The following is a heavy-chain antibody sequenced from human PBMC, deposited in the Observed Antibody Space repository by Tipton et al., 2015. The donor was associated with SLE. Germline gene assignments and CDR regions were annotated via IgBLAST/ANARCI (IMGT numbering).Heavy chain of an antibody. Sequence: SLRLSCTTSGFTFGEYAMTWVRQAPGKGLEGVSTISGGGGSLFYADSVKGRFTTSRDNTRNTVYLEMNSLRPEDTALYYCAKDRTGSHYGLDVWGHGTTVIVS. CDR3: AKDRTGSHYGLDV. CDR2: ISGGGGSL. D-gene: IGHD1-1*01. V-gene: IGHV3-23*01. CDR1: GFTFGEYA. J-gene: IGHJ6*02.